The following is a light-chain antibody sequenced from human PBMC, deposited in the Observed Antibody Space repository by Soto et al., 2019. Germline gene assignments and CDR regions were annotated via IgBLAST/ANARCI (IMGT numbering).Light chain of an antibody. Sequence: QSALTQPASVSGSPGQSITISCTGTSSDVGNYNLVSWYQQHPGKAPKLMIYEGSKRPSGVSNRFSGSKSVNTASLTISGLQAEYEADYYCCSYAGSSTFVFGTGTKLTVL. CDR2: EGS. CDR3: CSYAGSSTFV. CDR1: SSDVGNYNL. J-gene: IGLJ1*01. V-gene: IGLV2-23*01.